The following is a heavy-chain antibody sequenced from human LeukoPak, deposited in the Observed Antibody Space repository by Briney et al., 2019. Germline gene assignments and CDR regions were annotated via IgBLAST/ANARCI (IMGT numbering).Heavy chain of an antibody. Sequence: KPSETLSLTCAVYGGSFSGYYWSWIRQPPGKGLEWIGEINHSGSTNYNPSLKSRVTISVDTSKNQFSLKLSSVTAADTAVYYCARGLGQPYYYYYMDVWGKGTTVTVSS. CDR2: INHSGST. J-gene: IGHJ6*03. CDR3: ARGLGQPYYYYYMDV. CDR1: GGSFSGYY. V-gene: IGHV4-34*01. D-gene: IGHD6-13*01.